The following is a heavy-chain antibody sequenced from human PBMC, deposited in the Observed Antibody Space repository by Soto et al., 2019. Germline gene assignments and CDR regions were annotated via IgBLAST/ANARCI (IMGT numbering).Heavy chain of an antibody. J-gene: IGHJ4*02. CDR2: ISASGVTA. D-gene: IGHD2-2*01. CDR1: GFTFSNYA. Sequence: GGSLRLSCAASGFTFSNYAMSWVRQAPGKGLEWVSGISASGVTAYHADSVKGRLTISRDNSKSMLFLQMNSLRAEDTAVYYCARVSLDGGCGSRVRQPVGHWGQGPLVTVPS. CDR3: ARVSLDGGCGSRVRQPVGH. V-gene: IGHV3-23*01.